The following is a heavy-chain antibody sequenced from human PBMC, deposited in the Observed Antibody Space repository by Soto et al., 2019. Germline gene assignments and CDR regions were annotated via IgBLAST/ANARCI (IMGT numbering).Heavy chain of an antibody. CDR1: GGSISSGGYY. D-gene: IGHD1-26*01. J-gene: IGHJ5*02. Sequence: PSETLSLTCTVSGGSISSGGYYWSWIRQHPGKGLEWIGYIYYSGSTYYNPSLKSRVTISVDTSKNQFSLKLSSVTAADTAVYYCARFTSGSYSGVDEPWGQGTLVTVSS. V-gene: IGHV4-31*03. CDR3: ARFTSGSYSGVDEP. CDR2: IYYSGST.